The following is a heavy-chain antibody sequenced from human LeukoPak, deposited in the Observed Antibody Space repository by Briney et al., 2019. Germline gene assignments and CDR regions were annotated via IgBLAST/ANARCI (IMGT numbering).Heavy chain of an antibody. CDR1: VYTFTSYY. V-gene: IGHV1-46*01. CDR2: INPSGGTT. CDR3: ATSRGYSGSPKNY. D-gene: IGHD1-26*01. Sequence: ASVKVSCKASVYTFTSYYIHWVRQAPGQGLEWMGVINPSGGTTGYTQKFQGRVTMTRDTSTSTVYIELSSLRSEDTAVYYCATSRGYSGSPKNYWGQGTLVTVSS. J-gene: IGHJ4*02.